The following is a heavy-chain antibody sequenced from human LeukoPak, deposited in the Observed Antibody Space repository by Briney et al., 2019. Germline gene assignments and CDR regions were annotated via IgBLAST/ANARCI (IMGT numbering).Heavy chain of an antibody. V-gene: IGHV4-59*12. D-gene: IGHD3-9*01. CDR2: IYYSGST. Sequence: SETLSLTCTVSGGSMSPYHWGWIRQPPGKGLEWTGYIYYSGSTNYNPSLKSRVTISVDTSKNQFSLKLSSVTAADTAVYYCAGGPVYYDILTGSPLFDYWGQGTLVTVSS. CDR1: GGSMSPYH. J-gene: IGHJ4*02. CDR3: AGGPVYYDILTGSPLFDY.